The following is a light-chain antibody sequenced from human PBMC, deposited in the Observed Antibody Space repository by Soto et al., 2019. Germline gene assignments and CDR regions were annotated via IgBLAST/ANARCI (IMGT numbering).Light chain of an antibody. J-gene: IGLJ1*01. CDR1: SSDVGDNNY. V-gene: IGLV2-14*01. Sequence: QSALTQPASVSGSPGQSITISCTGTSSDVGDNNYVSWYQQHPGKAPKLMIYDVTHRPSGISNRFSGSKSGNTASLTISGLQAEYEADYYCSSSTSSSTLYVFGTGTKVTVL. CDR2: DVT. CDR3: SSSTSSSTLYV.